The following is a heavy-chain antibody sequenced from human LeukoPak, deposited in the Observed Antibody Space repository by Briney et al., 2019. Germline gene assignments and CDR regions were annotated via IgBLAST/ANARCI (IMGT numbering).Heavy chain of an antibody. CDR1: GFTFSSYA. J-gene: IGHJ3*02. Sequence: GGSLRLSCAASGFTFSSYAMSWVRQAPGKGLEWVSAISGSGGSTYYADSVKGRFTISRDNAKNSLYLQMNSLRAEDTAVYYCARRYCSGGSCYAFDIWGQGTMVTVSS. D-gene: IGHD2-15*01. CDR3: ARRYCSGGSCYAFDI. V-gene: IGHV3-23*01. CDR2: ISGSGGST.